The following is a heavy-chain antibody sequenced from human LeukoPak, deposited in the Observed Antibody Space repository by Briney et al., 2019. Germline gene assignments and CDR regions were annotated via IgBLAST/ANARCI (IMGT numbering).Heavy chain of an antibody. Sequence: ASVTVSCKASGYTFTSYYMHWVRQAPGQGLEWMGIINPSGGSTSYAQKFQGRVTMTRDTSINTVYMELSSLTSDDTAVYYCGRAEGSGLSDSWGQGTLVTVSS. CDR1: GYTFTSYY. CDR2: INPSGGST. D-gene: IGHD2-15*01. V-gene: IGHV1-46*01. J-gene: IGHJ4*02. CDR3: GRAEGSGLSDS.